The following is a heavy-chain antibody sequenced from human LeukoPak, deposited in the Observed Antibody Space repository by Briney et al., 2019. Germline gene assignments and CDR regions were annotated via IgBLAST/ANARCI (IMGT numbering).Heavy chain of an antibody. V-gene: IGHV3-30-3*01. CDR3: ARDPLGDFWSGYYLLY. CDR2: ISYDGNNK. J-gene: IGHJ4*02. Sequence: GRSLRLSCAASGFTFSSYAMHWVRQAPGKGLEWVAAISYDGNNKYYADSVKGRFTISRDNSKNTLYLQMNSLRAEDTAVYYCARDPLGDFWSGYYLLYWGQGTLVTVSS. CDR1: GFTFSSYA. D-gene: IGHD3-3*01.